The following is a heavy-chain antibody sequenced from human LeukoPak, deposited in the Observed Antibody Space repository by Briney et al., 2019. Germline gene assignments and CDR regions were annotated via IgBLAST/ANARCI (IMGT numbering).Heavy chain of an antibody. D-gene: IGHD3-22*01. Sequence: SVKVSCKASGGTFSSYAINWVRQAPGQGLEWMGGIIPIFGTVSYAQKFQGRVTITADESTSTAYMEVSSLRSEDTAVYYCAKDPYYDSTSASNWNFDLWGRGTLVAVSS. CDR2: IIPIFGTV. J-gene: IGHJ2*01. CDR1: GGTFSSYA. V-gene: IGHV1-69*13. CDR3: AKDPYYDSTSASNWNFDL.